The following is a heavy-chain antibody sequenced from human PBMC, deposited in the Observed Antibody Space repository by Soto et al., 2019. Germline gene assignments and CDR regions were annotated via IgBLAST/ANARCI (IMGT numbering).Heavy chain of an antibody. Sequence: GGSLRLSCAASGFTFSSYAMSWVRQAPGKGLEWVSAISGSGGSTYYVDSVKGRFTISRDNSKNTLYLQMNSLRAEDTAVYYCAKNARARIVVVDYFDYWGQGTLVTVSS. CDR1: GFTFSSYA. CDR3: AKNARARIVVVDYFDY. D-gene: IGHD3-22*01. J-gene: IGHJ4*02. V-gene: IGHV3-23*01. CDR2: ISGSGGST.